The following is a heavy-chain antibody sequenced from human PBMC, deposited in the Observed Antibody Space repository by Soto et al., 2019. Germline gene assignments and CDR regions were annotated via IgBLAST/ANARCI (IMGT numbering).Heavy chain of an antibody. CDR1: GGTFSSYA. CDR2: IIPIFGTA. Sequence: QVQLVQSGAEVKKPGSSVKVSCKASGGTFSSYAISWVRQAPGQGLEWMGGIIPIFGTANYAQKFQGRVTITADESTSTAYMELSSLRSEDTAVYYCARGTHRYYDFWSGYYYNWFDPWGQGTLVTVSS. D-gene: IGHD3-3*01. J-gene: IGHJ5*02. CDR3: ARGTHRYYDFWSGYYYNWFDP. V-gene: IGHV1-69*01.